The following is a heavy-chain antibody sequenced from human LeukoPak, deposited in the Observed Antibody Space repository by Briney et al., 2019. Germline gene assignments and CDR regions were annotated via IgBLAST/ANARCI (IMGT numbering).Heavy chain of an antibody. Sequence: ASVKVSCKTSGYTFTGYYMHWVRQAPGQGLEWMGWINPNSGGTNYPQKFQDRVTMTRDTSISTAYMELSRLRSDDTAVYYCARDSPFEWDVFGDSFDIWGQGTVVTVSS. J-gene: IGHJ3*02. CDR3: ARDSPFEWDVFGDSFDI. CDR2: INPNSGGT. CDR1: GYTFTGYY. D-gene: IGHD1-26*01. V-gene: IGHV1-2*02.